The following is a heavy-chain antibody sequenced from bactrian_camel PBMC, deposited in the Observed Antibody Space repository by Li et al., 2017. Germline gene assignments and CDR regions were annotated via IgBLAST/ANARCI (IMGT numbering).Heavy chain of an antibody. CDR2: IDSGGEDT. D-gene: IGHD3*01. V-gene: IGHV3S31*01. Sequence: VQLVESGGGSVQAGGSLRLSCAASGFTFSTYAMSWVRQAPGKGLEWVSAIDSGGEDTYYTDSVKGRFTTSRDNAKNTLYLQLNSLKIEDTAMYYCAVDSIITLIQAHAVPEYTYKGQGTQVTVS. CDR1: GFTFSTYA. CDR3: AVDSIITLIQAHAVPEYTY. J-gene: IGHJ4*01.